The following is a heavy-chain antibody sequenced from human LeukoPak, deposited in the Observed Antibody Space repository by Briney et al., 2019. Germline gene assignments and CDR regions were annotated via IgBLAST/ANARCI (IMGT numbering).Heavy chain of an antibody. CDR1: GYSFTGYY. CDR2: INPNSGGT. D-gene: IGHD2-2*01. Sequence: ASVKVSCKASGYSFTGYYMHWVRQAAGQGLEWMGWINPNSGGTNYAQKFQGRVTMTRDTSISTAYMEVSSLRSDDTAVYYCARDPTLRYCSNTNCYLLGDYWGQGTLVIVSS. CDR3: ARDPTLRYCSNTNCYLLGDY. J-gene: IGHJ4*02. V-gene: IGHV1-2*02.